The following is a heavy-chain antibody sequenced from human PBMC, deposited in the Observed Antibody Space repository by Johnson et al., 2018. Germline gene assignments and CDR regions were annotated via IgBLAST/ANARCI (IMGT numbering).Heavy chain of an antibody. CDR1: GFTFSSYA. CDR3: ARDREGLATSRVGAFDI. Sequence: QVQLVDSGGGVVQPGRSLRLSCAASGFTFSSYAMHWVRQAPDKGLEWVAVISYDGSNKYYADSVKGRFTISRDNSKNTLYLQMHSLRAEDTAVYYCARDREGLATSRVGAFDIWGQGTMVTVSS. D-gene: IGHD5-24*01. V-gene: IGHV3-30-3*01. CDR2: ISYDGSNK. J-gene: IGHJ3*02.